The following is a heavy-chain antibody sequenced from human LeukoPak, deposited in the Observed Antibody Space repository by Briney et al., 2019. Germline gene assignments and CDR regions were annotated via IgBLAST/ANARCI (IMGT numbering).Heavy chain of an antibody. D-gene: IGHD5-24*01. J-gene: IGHJ4*02. CDR3: ARAMATIAYIYYSDY. CDR2: IIPILGIA. Sequence: SVKVSCKASGGTFSSYAITWVRQAPGQGLEWMGRIIPILGIANYAQKFQGRVTMTADQSTSTAYMELSSLRSEDTAVYYCARAMATIAYIYYSDYWGQGTLVTVSS. V-gene: IGHV1-69*04. CDR1: GGTFSSYA.